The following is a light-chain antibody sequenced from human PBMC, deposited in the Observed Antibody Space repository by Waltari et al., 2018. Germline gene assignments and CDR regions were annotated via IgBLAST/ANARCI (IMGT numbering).Light chain of an antibody. V-gene: IGLV3-25*03. CDR1: ASPKQN. Sequence: SYVLTQPPSLSVSPGQTARITCSGDASPKQNGFWYQQKPGQAPVMIIYNDKERPSAIPDRFSGSSSGTTVTLIISGVRAEDEADYYCQSIDASGVYYVFGGGTKLTVL. J-gene: IGLJ1*01. CDR3: QSIDASGVYYV. CDR2: NDK.